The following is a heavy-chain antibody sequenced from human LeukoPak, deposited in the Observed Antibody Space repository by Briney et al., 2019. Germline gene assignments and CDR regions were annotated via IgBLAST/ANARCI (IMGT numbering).Heavy chain of an antibody. CDR1: GGSISSYY. V-gene: IGHV4-59*01. Sequence: SETLSLTCTVSGGSISSYYWSWIRQPPGKGLEWIGYIYYSGSTNYNPSLKSRVTISVDTSKNKFSLKLSSVTAADTAVYYCARDHGYCSGGSCYPYFDYWGQGTLVTVSS. CDR2: IYYSGST. J-gene: IGHJ4*02. CDR3: ARDHGYCSGGSCYPYFDY. D-gene: IGHD2-15*01.